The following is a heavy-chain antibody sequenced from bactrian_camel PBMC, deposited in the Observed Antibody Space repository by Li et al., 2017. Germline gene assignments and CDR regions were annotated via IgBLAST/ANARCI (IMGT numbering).Heavy chain of an antibody. CDR2: LYTGADQT. J-gene: IGHJ4*01. Sequence: VQLVESGGGSVKTGGSLKLSCEAPGYTYRDYSMGWFRQAPGKGREALVRLYTGADQTYYADSVKGRFTISRDKAKNTVYLQMNSLKPEDTAMYYCAAASPGSWYCAADEFNYWGQGTQVTVS. CDR1: GYTYRDYS. V-gene: IGHV3S31*01. D-gene: IGHD6*01. CDR3: AAASPGSWYCAADEFNY.